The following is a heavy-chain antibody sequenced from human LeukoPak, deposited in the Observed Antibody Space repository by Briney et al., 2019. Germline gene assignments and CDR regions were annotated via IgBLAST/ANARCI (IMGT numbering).Heavy chain of an antibody. CDR1: GGSISSYY. D-gene: IGHD2-15*01. CDR2: IYYSGST. Sequence: SETLSLTCTVSGGSISSYYWSWIRQPPGKGLEWIGYIYYSGSTNYNPSLKSRVTISVDTSKNQFSLKLSSVTVADTAVYYCARWVVAATMTNWGQGTLVTVSS. V-gene: IGHV4-59*01. CDR3: ARWVVAATMTN. J-gene: IGHJ4*02.